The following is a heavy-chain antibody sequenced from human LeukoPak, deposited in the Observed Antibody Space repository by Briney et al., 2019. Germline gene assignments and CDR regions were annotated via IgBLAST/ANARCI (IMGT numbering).Heavy chain of an antibody. CDR2: IFASGNT. Sequence: SETLSLTCTVSGGSISIYHWSWIRQPAGRGLEWIGQIFASGNTNYNPSLKSRVTMSVDKSKNQFSLKLTSMTAADTAVYYCARDSDGAAQFDPWGQGTLVTVSS. CDR3: ARDSDGAAQFDP. D-gene: IGHD6-13*01. J-gene: IGHJ5*02. CDR1: GGSISIYH. V-gene: IGHV4-4*07.